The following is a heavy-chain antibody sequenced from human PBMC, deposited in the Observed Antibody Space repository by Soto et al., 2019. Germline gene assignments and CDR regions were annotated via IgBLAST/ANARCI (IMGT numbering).Heavy chain of an antibody. CDR3: ATSQTTGILGYYYGMDV. CDR2: IIPIFGTA. D-gene: IGHD4-17*01. V-gene: IGHV1-69*01. CDR1: GGTFSSYA. J-gene: IGHJ6*02. Sequence: QVQLVQSGAEVKKPGSSVKVSCKASGGTFSSYAISWVRQAPGQGLEWRGGIIPIFGTANYAQKFQGRVTITADEPTSTAYMELSSLRSEDTAVYYCATSQTTGILGYYYGMDVWGQGTTVTVSS.